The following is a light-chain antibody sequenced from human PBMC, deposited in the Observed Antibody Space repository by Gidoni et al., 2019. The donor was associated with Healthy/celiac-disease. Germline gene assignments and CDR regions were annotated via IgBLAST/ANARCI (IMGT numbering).Light chain of an antibody. CDR1: SSNIGAGYD. V-gene: IGLV1-40*01. CDR2: GNS. Sequence: QSVLTQPPSVSGAPGQRVTISCTGSSSNIGAGYDVHWYQQLPGTAPKLLIYGNSNRPSGVPDRFSGSKSGTSASLAITGLQAEDEADYYCQSYDSSLSGPHLYVFGTGTKVTVL. J-gene: IGLJ1*01. CDR3: QSYDSSLSGPHLYV.